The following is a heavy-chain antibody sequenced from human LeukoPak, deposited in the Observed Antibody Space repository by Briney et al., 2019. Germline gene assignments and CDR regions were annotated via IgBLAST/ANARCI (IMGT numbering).Heavy chain of an antibody. V-gene: IGHV1-24*01. CDR2: FEPEDAKT. CDR1: GYTLSELS. Sequence: ASVKVSCKVSGYTLSELSIHWVRQSPGKGLEGMGGFEPEDAKTFYAQKFQGRITMTEDTSTNTGYMNLSSLRSEDTAIYYCATSSLGDSVSLDYWGQGSLVTVSS. J-gene: IGHJ4*02. CDR3: ATSSLGDSVSLDY. D-gene: IGHD1-26*01.